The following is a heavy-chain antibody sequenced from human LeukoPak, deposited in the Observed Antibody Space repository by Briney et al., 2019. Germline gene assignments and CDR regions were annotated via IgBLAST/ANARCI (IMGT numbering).Heavy chain of an antibody. CDR2: ISYDGDNK. V-gene: IGHV3-30*03. CDR1: GFIFSSYG. CDR3: ARGRGYSYGSAIEY. J-gene: IGHJ4*02. Sequence: GGSLRLSCAASGFIFSSYGMHWVRQAPGKGLGWVAVISYDGDNKYYADSVKGRFTISRDNAKKSLYLQMNSLRAEDMALYYCARGRGYSYGSAIEYWGQGTLVTVSS. D-gene: IGHD5-18*01.